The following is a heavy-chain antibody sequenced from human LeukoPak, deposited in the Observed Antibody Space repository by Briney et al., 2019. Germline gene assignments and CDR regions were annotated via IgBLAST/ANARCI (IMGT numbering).Heavy chain of an antibody. CDR2: IDYSGST. J-gene: IGHJ4*02. Sequence: KPSETLSLTCNVSGGAISSTAYYWGWIRQPPGKGLEWIGSIDYSGSTYYNPSLKSRVTISVDTSHNQFSLKLNSVTAADTALYYCARHPPYGSRNWGAYYFDSWGQGTLVTVSS. CDR3: ARHPPYGSRNWGAYYFDS. V-gene: IGHV4-39*01. CDR1: GGAISSTAYY. D-gene: IGHD3-10*01.